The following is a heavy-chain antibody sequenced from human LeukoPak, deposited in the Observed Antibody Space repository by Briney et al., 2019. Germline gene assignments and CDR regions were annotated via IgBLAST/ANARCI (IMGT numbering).Heavy chain of an antibody. Sequence: GASVKVSCKASGFTFTSSPVQWVRQARGQRLEWIGWIVVGSGNTNYAQKFQERVTITRDMSTSTAYMELSSLRSEDTAVYYCAAWQLSFFGDAFDIWGQGTMVTVSS. V-gene: IGHV1-58*01. CDR3: AAWQLSFFGDAFDI. CDR2: IVVGSGNT. D-gene: IGHD3-3*01. CDR1: GFTFTSSP. J-gene: IGHJ3*02.